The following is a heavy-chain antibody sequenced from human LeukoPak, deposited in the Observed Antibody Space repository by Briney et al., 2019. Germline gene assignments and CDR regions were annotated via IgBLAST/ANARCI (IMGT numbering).Heavy chain of an antibody. V-gene: IGHV1-2*02. CDR3: ARPIRYSSGWYGY. Sequence: ASVKVSCNASGYTFTGYYMHWVRQPPGQGLEWMGWINPNSGGTNYAQKFQGRVTMTRDTSISTAYMELSRLRSDDTAVYYCARPIRYSSGWYGYWGQGTLVTVSS. CDR1: GYTFTGYY. J-gene: IGHJ4*02. CDR2: INPNSGGT. D-gene: IGHD6-19*01.